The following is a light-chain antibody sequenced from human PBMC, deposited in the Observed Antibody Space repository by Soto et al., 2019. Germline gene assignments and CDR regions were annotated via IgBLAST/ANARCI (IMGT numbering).Light chain of an antibody. Sequence: EVVLAQSPGTLSLSAWERATLSCGASQSVSSSYVAWYQQKPGQAPRLLIHSASSRATGIPDRFSGGGSGTDFTLTISRLEPEDFAVYHCQLYGRSPPTFGQGTRL. J-gene: IGKJ5*01. CDR3: QLYGRSPPT. V-gene: IGKV3-20*01. CDR2: SAS. CDR1: QSVSSSY.